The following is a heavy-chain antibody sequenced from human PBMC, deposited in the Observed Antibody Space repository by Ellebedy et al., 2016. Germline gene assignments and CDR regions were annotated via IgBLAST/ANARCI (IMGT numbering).Heavy chain of an antibody. CDR3: AREDTGGSYSSYYYYGMDV. J-gene: IGHJ6*02. CDR1: GFTFSSYS. Sequence: GGSLRLXXAASGFTFSSYSMNWVRQAPGKGLEWVSYISSSSSTIYYADSVKGRFTISRDNAKNSLYLQMNSLRDEDTAVYYCAREDTGGSYSSYYYYGMDVWGQGTTVTVSS. V-gene: IGHV3-48*02. D-gene: IGHD1-26*01. CDR2: ISSSSSTI.